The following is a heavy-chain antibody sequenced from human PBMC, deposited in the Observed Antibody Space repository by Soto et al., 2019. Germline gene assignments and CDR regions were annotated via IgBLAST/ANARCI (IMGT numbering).Heavy chain of an antibody. CDR1: GFTFSSYS. CDR3: ARDFNRFWSGRDFDY. Sequence: GGSLRLSCAASGFTFSSYSMNWVRQAPGKGLEWVSYISSSSTIYYADSVKGRFTISRDNAKNSLYLQMNSLRAEDTAVYYCARDFNRFWSGRDFDYWGQGTLVTVSS. J-gene: IGHJ4*02. V-gene: IGHV3-48*01. CDR2: ISSSSTI. D-gene: IGHD3-3*01.